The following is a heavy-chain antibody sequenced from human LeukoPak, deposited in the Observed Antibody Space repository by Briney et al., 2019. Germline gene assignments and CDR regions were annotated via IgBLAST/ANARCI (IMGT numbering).Heavy chain of an antibody. J-gene: IGHJ4*02. CDR1: GFTFSSYG. Sequence: PGGSLRLSCAASGFTFSSYGMHWVRQAPGKGLEWVAVISYDGSSKYYADSVKGRFTISRDNSKNTLYLQMNSLRAEDTAVYYCAKDQGVSGSYGIDYWGQGTLVTVSS. CDR3: AKDQGVSGSYGIDY. V-gene: IGHV3-30*18. CDR2: ISYDGSSK. D-gene: IGHD1-26*01.